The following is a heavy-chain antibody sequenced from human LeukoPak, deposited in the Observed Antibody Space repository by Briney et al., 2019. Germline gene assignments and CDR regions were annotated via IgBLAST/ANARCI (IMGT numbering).Heavy chain of an antibody. CDR1: GYTFTSYG. Sequence: ASVKVSCKASGYTFTSYGISWVRQAPGQGLEWMGGIIPIFGTANYAQKFQGRVTITADESTSTAYMELSSLRSEDTAVYYCAREGYSGYDLSWFDPWGQGTLVTVSS. CDR3: AREGYSGYDLSWFDP. J-gene: IGHJ5*02. CDR2: IIPIFGTA. V-gene: IGHV1-69*13. D-gene: IGHD5-12*01.